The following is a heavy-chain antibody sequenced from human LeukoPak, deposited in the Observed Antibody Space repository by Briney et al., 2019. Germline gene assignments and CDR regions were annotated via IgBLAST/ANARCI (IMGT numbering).Heavy chain of an antibody. J-gene: IGHJ4*02. D-gene: IGHD6-6*01. V-gene: IGHV3-72*01. CDR2: CKNKADGYTT. Sequence: PGGSLRLSCAASGFTFSDHYMDWVRQAPGKGLEWVGRCKNKADGYTTEYAASVKGRFIVSRDDSKKSLYLQMNSLKTEDTAIYYCVRVMEYSYDHWGQGSLVTVSS. CDR3: VRVMEYSYDH. CDR1: GFTFSDHY.